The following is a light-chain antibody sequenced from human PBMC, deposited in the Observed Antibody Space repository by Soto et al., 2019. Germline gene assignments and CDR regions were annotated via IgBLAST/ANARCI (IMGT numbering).Light chain of an antibody. J-gene: IGKJ1*01. V-gene: IGKV1-33*01. CDR1: QDISNY. CDR2: DAS. Sequence: IQLTQSPPALSASEGDRGTVTCQASQDISNYLNWYQQKPGKAPKLLIYDASNLETGVPSRFSGSGSGTDFTFTISSLQPEDIATYYCQQYDNLTFAQGTKVDIK. CDR3: QQYDNLT.